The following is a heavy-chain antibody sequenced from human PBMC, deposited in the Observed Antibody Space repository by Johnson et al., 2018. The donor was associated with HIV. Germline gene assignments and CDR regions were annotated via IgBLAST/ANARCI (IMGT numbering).Heavy chain of an antibody. Sequence: MQLVESGGGVVRPGGSLRLSCAASRFTFDDYVMSWVRQAPGQGLEWVSGINWNGGSTGYADSVKGRFTISRDNAKNSLYLQMNSLRAEDTAVYYCVRGLGYVFYSGNSNALDIWGQGTMVTVSS. V-gene: IGHV3-20*04. CDR2: INWNGGST. J-gene: IGHJ3*02. CDR1: RFTFDDYV. D-gene: IGHD4-23*01. CDR3: VRGLGYVFYSGNSNALDI.